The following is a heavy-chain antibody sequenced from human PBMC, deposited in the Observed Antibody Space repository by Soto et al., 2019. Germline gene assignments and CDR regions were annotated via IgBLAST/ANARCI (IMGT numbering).Heavy chain of an antibody. CDR1: AYPFTSYG. D-gene: IGHD2-15*01. Sequence: ASVKVSCKASAYPFTSYGVSWVRQAPGQGLEWMGWISGYNGNTNYAQKLQGRVTMTTDTSTRTAYMELRSLRSGDTAVYYCARAVVVSAPYYYMDVWGTGTTVTVSS. J-gene: IGHJ6*03. CDR3: ARAVVVSAPYYYMDV. CDR2: ISGYNGNT. V-gene: IGHV1-18*01.